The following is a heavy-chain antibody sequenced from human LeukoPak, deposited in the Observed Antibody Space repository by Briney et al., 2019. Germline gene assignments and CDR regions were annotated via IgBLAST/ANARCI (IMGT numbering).Heavy chain of an antibody. CDR3: ARNRYCSSTSCPGHFDY. Sequence: SETLSLTCTVSGGSISSSSYYWGWIRQPPGKGLEWIGSIYYSGSTYYNPSLKSRVTISVDTSKNQFSLKLSSVTAADTAVYYCARNRYCSSTSCPGHFDYWGQGILVTVSS. CDR2: IYYSGST. J-gene: IGHJ4*02. CDR1: GGSISSSSYY. V-gene: IGHV4-39*01. D-gene: IGHD2-2*01.